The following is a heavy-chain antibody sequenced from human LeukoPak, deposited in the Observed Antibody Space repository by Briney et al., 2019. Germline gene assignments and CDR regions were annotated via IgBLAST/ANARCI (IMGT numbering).Heavy chain of an antibody. CDR1: GGSISSYY. D-gene: IGHD5-18*01. J-gene: IGHJ4*02. V-gene: IGHV4-59*08. CDR3: ASSGYSYGYPGFDY. Sequence: SETLSLTCTVSGGSISSYYWSWIRQPPGKGLEWIGYIYYSRSTNYNPSLKSRVTISVDTSKNQFSLKLSSVTAADTAVYYCASSGYSYGYPGFDYWGQGTLATVPS. CDR2: IYYSRST.